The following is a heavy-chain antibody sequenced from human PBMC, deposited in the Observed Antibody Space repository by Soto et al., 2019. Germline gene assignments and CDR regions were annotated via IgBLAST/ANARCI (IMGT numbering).Heavy chain of an antibody. D-gene: IGHD3-22*01. Sequence: ETLCCTGTAYGGSSSGYYWSGIRQPPGKGLEWIGEINQSGSTNYNPSLKSLVTISLDTSKNQFSLNLSSVTAADRAVYYCARGKSRYDSRGSTKKRYYYYGMDVWGQGTTVTVS. V-gene: IGHV4-34*01. CDR1: GGSSSGYY. CDR2: INQSGST. CDR3: ARGKSRYDSRGSTKKRYYYYGMDV. J-gene: IGHJ6*02.